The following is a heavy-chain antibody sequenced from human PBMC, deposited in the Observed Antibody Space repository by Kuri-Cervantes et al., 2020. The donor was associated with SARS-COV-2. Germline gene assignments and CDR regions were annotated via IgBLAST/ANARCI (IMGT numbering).Heavy chain of an antibody. CDR2: ISAYNGNT. Sequence: ASVKVSCKASGYTFTSYGISWVRQAPGQGLEWMGWISAYNGNTNYAQKLQGRVTMTTDTSTSTAYMELRSLRSDDTAVYYCARDSNDYGDYKNTFAIWGREKTV. CDR1: GYTFTSYG. D-gene: IGHD4-17*01. V-gene: IGHV1-18*04. J-gene: IGHJ3*02. CDR3: ARDSNDYGDYKNTFAI.